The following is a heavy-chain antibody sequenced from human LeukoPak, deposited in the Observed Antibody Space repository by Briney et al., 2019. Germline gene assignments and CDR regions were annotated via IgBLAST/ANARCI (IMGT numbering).Heavy chain of an antibody. CDR1: GGTFSSYA. CDR2: IIPIFGTA. CDR3: ARDLGGSGSYPYYYYMDV. J-gene: IGHJ6*03. V-gene: IGHV1-69*06. Sequence: SVKVSCKASGGTFSSYAISWVRQAPGQGLEWMGGIIPIFGTANYAQKFQGRVTITADKSTSTAYMELSSLRSEDTAVYYCARDLGGSGSYPYYYYMDVWGKGTTVTVSS. D-gene: IGHD3-10*01.